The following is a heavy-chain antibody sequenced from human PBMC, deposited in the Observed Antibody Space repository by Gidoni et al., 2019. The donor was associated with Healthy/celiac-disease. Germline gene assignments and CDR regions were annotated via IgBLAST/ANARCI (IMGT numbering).Heavy chain of an antibody. Sequence: QVQLVESGGGVVQPGRSLRLSCAASGFTLSSYAMPWVRQAPGKGLEWVAVIAYDGSNKYYADSVKGRFTISRDNSKNTLYLQMNSLRAEDTAVYYCARDRADSSGWYHYYYYGMDVWGQGTTVTVSS. J-gene: IGHJ6*02. CDR1: GFTLSSYA. D-gene: IGHD6-19*01. V-gene: IGHV3-30*04. CDR3: ARDRADSSGWYHYYYYGMDV. CDR2: IAYDGSNK.